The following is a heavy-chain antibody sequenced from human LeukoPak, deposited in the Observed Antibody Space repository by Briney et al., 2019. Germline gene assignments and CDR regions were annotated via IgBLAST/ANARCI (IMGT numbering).Heavy chain of an antibody. CDR1: GFTFDDYT. CDR2: ITRDGGST. J-gene: IGHJ4*02. Sequence: GGSLRLSCAASGFTFDDYTLHWVRQAPGKGLEWVSLITRDGGSTFYADSVKGRFTISRDKSKNSLSLQMNSLRSEDTALYYCATERQQYIDHWGQGTLVTVSS. V-gene: IGHV3-43*01. CDR3: ATERQQYIDH.